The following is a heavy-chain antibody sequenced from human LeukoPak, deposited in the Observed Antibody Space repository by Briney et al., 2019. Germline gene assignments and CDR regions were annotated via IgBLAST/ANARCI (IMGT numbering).Heavy chain of an antibody. V-gene: IGHV6-1*01. CDR1: GDSVSSNSAD. J-gene: IGHJ6*02. CDR3: ARDRGYYYYGMDV. CDR2: TYYRSKWYN. Sequence: SQTLSLTCAISGDSVSSNSADWNWIRQSPSRGLEWLGRTYYRSKWYNDYAVSVKSRITINPDTSKNQFSLQLNSVTPEDTAVYYCARDRGYYYYGMDVWGQGTTVTVSS. D-gene: IGHD3-10*01.